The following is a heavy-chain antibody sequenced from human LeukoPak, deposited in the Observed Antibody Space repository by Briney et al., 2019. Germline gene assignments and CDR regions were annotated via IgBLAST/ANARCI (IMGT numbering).Heavy chain of an antibody. Sequence: SETLSLTCTVSGGSISSYYWSWIRQPPGKGLDWIGYIYYSGSTNYNPSLKSRVTISVDTSKNQFSLKLSSVTAADTAVYYCARAYSSGWYYFDYWGQGTLVTVSS. J-gene: IGHJ4*02. CDR1: GGSISSYY. D-gene: IGHD6-19*01. CDR3: ARAYSSGWYYFDY. CDR2: IYYSGST. V-gene: IGHV4-59*08.